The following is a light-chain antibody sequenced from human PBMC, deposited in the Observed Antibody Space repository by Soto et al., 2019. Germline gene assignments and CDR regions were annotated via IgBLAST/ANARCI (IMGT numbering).Light chain of an antibody. CDR3: QQYGSSPPIT. Sequence: VMTQSPATLSVSPGETATLSCRASESVGSNLAWYQQKPGQAPRLLISGASTRATGIPARFSGSGSGTDFTLTISRLEPEDFAVYYCQQYGSSPPITFGQGTRLEIK. CDR1: ESVGSN. V-gene: IGKV3-20*01. CDR2: GAS. J-gene: IGKJ5*01.